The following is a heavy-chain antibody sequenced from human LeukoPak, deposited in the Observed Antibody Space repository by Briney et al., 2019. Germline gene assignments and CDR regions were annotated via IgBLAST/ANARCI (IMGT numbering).Heavy chain of an antibody. D-gene: IGHD2-21*02. CDR2: TYYRSKWYN. CDR1: GDSVSSNSAA. Sequence: SQTLSLTCAISGDSVSSNSAAWNWIRQSPSRGLEWLGRTYYRSKWYNDYAVSVKSRITINPDTSKNQFSLKLSSVTAADTAVYYCASYGERAAYCGGDCYSDYYFDYWGQGTLVTVSS. J-gene: IGHJ4*02. V-gene: IGHV6-1*01. CDR3: ASYGERAAYCGGDCYSDYYFDY.